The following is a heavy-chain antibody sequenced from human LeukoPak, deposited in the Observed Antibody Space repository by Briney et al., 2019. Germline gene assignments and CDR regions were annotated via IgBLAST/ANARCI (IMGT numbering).Heavy chain of an antibody. D-gene: IGHD6-19*01. CDR2: ISYDGSNK. Sequence: GGSLRLSCAASGFTFSSYGMHWVRQAPGNGLEWVAVISYDGSNKYYADSVKGRFTISRDNSKNTLYLQMNSLRAEDTAVYYCAKGGWYFDYWGQGTLVTVSS. CDR1: GFTFSSYG. V-gene: IGHV3-30*18. CDR3: AKGGWYFDY. J-gene: IGHJ4*02.